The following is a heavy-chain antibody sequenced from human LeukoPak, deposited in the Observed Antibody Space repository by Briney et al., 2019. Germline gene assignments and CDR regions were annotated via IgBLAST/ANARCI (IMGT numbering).Heavy chain of an antibody. J-gene: IGHJ6*03. Sequence: MPSETLSLTCTVTGGSITRNPYYWGWIRQPPGKGLEWIGRIYTSGSTNYNPSLKSRVTISVDTSKNQFSLKLSSVTAADTAVYYCARDLPGVVRGYMDVWGKGTTVTVSS. CDR1: GGSITRNPYY. D-gene: IGHD3-3*01. CDR3: ARDLPGVVRGYMDV. V-gene: IGHV4-39*07. CDR2: IYTSGST.